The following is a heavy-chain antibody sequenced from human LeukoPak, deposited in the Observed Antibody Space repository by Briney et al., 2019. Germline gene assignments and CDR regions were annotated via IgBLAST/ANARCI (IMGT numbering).Heavy chain of an antibody. CDR3: ARDVPHNWFDT. CDR2: INSDGGGA. J-gene: IGHJ5*02. Sequence: GGSLRLSCAASGITFGNNWMHWVRQGPGKGLVWISRINSDGGGAIYADSVKGRFTVSRDNAKNTLYLQMNSLSAEDTAVYYCARDVPHNWFDTWGQGTLVTVSS. CDR1: GITFGNNW. V-gene: IGHV3-74*01.